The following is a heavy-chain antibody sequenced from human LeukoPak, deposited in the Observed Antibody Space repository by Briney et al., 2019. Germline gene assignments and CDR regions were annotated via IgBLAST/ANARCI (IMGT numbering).Heavy chain of an antibody. V-gene: IGHV3-21*01. CDR2: ISSSSSYI. D-gene: IGHD3-3*01. J-gene: IGHJ4*02. CDR3: ASWEWFLSHY. Sequence: GGSLRLSCAASGFTFSSNSMNWVRQAPGKGLEWVSSISSSSSYIYYADSVKGRFTISRDNAKNSLYLQMNSLRAEDTAVYYCASWEWFLSHYWGQGTLVTVSS. CDR1: GFTFSSNS.